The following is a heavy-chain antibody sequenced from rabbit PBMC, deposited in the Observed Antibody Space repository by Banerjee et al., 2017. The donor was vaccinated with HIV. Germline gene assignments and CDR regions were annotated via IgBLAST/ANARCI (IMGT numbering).Heavy chain of an antibody. CDR1: GFSFSSSYY. D-gene: IGHD4-1*01. Sequence: QSLEESGGDLVKPGASLTLTCTASGFSFSSSYYYMCWVRQAPGKGLEWIGCINTSSGSTYYASWAKGRFTISKASSTTVTLQMTSLTAADTATYFCAREDISVWGFNLWGPGTLVTVS. J-gene: IGHJ4*01. V-gene: IGHV1S40*01. CDR3: AREDISVWGFNL. CDR2: INTSSGST.